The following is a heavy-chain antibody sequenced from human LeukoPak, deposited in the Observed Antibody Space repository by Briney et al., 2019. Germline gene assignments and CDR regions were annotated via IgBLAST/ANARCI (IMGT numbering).Heavy chain of an antibody. J-gene: IGHJ4*02. CDR2: INHSGST. CDR1: GGSFSGYY. D-gene: IGHD3-22*01. Sequence: SEALFLTCAVYGGSFSGYYWSWIRQPPGKGLEWIGEINHSGSTNYNPSLKSRVTISVDTSKNQFSLKLSSVTAADTAVYYCAHSMGYYDSSGYDPRYYFDYWGQGTLVTVSS. V-gene: IGHV4-34*01. CDR3: AHSMGYYDSSGYDPRYYFDY.